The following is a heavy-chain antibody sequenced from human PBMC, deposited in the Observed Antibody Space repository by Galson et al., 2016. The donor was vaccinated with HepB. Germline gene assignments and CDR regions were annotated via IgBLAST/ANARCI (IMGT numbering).Heavy chain of an antibody. V-gene: IGHV4-4*02. CDR2: IYHGGHT. Sequence: LSLTCAVSGASISATNWWSWVRQPPGKGLEWIGEIYHGGHTSYNPSLKSRITMSVDKSKNQFSLSLSSVTAADTAVYYCARQTDSYSWGPGWGPGTLVTVSS. CDR1: GASISATNW. CDR3: ARQTDSYSWGPG. D-gene: IGHD3-16*01. J-gene: IGHJ4*02.